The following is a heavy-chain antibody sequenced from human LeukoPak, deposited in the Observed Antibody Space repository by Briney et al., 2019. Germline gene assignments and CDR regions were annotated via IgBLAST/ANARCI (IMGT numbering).Heavy chain of an antibody. J-gene: IGHJ3*02. CDR1: GFTFSSYN. D-gene: IGHD2-2*01. V-gene: IGHV3-30*02. CDR2: RRYDGSDK. Sequence: PGGSLRLSCAASGFTFSSYNMHWVRQAPGKGLEWVAFRRYDGSDKYYAHSVKGRFTISRDNFKNTLYLQMSSLRVEDMAIYYCAKDQEGVAVVLLHDAFDIWGQGTMVTVSS. CDR3: AKDQEGVAVVLLHDAFDI.